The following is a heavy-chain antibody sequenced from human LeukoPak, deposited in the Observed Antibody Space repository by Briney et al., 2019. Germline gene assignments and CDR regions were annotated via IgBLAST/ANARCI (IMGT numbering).Heavy chain of an antibody. V-gene: IGHV3-30*18. CDR1: GFTFSSFG. D-gene: IGHD5-18*01. J-gene: IGHJ3*02. CDR2: IAYDGTNE. CDR3: AKNRGYNYDSDALDI. Sequence: GGSLRLSCAASGFTFSSFGLHWVRQAPGTGLEWVAFIAYDGTNEQHADSVKGRFTISRDNSINTLYLQMNSLRAEDTAVYYCAKNRGYNYDSDALDIWGQGTMVTVSS.